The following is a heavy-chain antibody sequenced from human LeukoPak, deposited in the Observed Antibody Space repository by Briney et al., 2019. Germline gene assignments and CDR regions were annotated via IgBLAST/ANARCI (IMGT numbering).Heavy chain of an antibody. Sequence: PGGSLRLPCAASGFTFSSYAMSWVRQAPGKGLEWVSAISGSGGSTYYADSVKGRFTISRDNSKNTLYLQMNSLRAEDTAVYYCAKAPRIAVAGTDWGQGTLVTVSS. J-gene: IGHJ4*02. CDR1: GFTFSSYA. CDR2: ISGSGGST. V-gene: IGHV3-23*01. D-gene: IGHD6-19*01. CDR3: AKAPRIAVAGTD.